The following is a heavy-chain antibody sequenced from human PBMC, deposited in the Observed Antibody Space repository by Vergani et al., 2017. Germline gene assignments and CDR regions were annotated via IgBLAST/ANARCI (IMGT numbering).Heavy chain of an antibody. J-gene: IGHJ6*04. CDR1: GYTFTSYG. CDR2: ISAYNGNT. CDR3: ARDQDIVVVPAAPDYYYYYGMDV. Sequence: QVQLVQSGAEVKKPGASVKVSCKASGYTFTSYGISWVRQAPGQGLECMGWISAYNGNTNYAQKLQGRVTMNTDTSTGTAYMGLRSLRSDDTCVYYCARDQDIVVVPAAPDYYYYYGMDVWGERTTVTVSS. D-gene: IGHD2-2*01. V-gene: IGHV1-18*04.